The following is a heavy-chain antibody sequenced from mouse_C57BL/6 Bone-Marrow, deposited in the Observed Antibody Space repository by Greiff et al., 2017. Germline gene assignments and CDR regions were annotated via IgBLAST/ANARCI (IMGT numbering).Heavy chain of an antibody. CDR2: IDPSDSYT. J-gene: IGHJ1*03. CDR3: ARCVVDV. Sequence: QVQLQQPGAELVMPGASVKLSCKASGYTFTSYWMHWVKQRPGQGLEWIGEIDPSDSYTNYNQKFKGKSTLTVDKSSSTAYMQLSSLTSEDSAVYYCARCVVDVWGTGTTVTVSS. V-gene: IGHV1-69*01. CDR1: GYTFTSYW.